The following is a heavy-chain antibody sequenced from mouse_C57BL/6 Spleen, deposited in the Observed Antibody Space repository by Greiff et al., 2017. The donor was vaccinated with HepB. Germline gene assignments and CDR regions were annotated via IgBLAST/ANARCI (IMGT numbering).Heavy chain of an antibody. V-gene: IGHV1-64*01. CDR1: GYTFTSYW. D-gene: IGHD1-1*01. Sequence: QVQLQQPGAELVKPGASVKLSCKASGYTFTSYWMHWVKQRPGQGLEWIGMIHPNSGSTNYNEKFKSKATLTVDKSSSTAYMKLSSLTSEDSAVYYCARSDYYGSSSYFDVWGTGTTVTVSS. CDR2: IHPNSGST. J-gene: IGHJ1*03. CDR3: ARSDYYGSSSYFDV.